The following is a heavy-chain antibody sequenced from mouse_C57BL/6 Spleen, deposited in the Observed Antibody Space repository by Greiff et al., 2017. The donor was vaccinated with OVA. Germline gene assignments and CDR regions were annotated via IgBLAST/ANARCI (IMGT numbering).Heavy chain of an antibody. CDR2: IYPGDGDT. CDR1: GYAFSSSW. CDR3: ARGDYGSSYEAMDY. V-gene: IGHV1-82*01. J-gene: IGHJ4*01. D-gene: IGHD1-1*01. Sequence: QVQLQQSGPELVKPGASVTISCKASGYAFSSSWMNWVKQRPGKGLEWIGRIYPGDGDTNYNGKFKGKATLTADKSSSTAYMQLSSLTSEDSAVYFCARGDYGSSYEAMDYWGQGTSVTVSS.